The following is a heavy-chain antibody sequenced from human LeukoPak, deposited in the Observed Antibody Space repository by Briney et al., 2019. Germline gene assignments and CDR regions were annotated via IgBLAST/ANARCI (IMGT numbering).Heavy chain of an antibody. V-gene: IGHV5-51*01. Sequence: GESLKISCKGSGYSFTSYWIAWVRQMPGKGLEWMGNIYPGDSNTRYSPSFQGQVPISADKTITTAYLQWSSLKASDTAMYYCASSVLLWFGEAAFDIWGQGTMVTVSS. CDR2: IYPGDSNT. J-gene: IGHJ3*02. CDR1: GYSFTSYW. CDR3: ASSVLLWFGEAAFDI. D-gene: IGHD3-10*01.